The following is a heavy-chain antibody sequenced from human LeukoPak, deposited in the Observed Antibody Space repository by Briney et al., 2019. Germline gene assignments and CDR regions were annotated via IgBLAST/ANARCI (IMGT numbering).Heavy chain of an antibody. CDR1: AFTFSSYS. J-gene: IGHJ4*02. CDR2: ISSSSSYI. CDR3: ARDGSVGQDFDY. V-gene: IGHV3-21*01. Sequence: PGGSLRLSCAASAFTFSSYSMNWVRHAPGKGLEWVSSISSSSSYIYYADSVKGRFTISRDNAKNSLYLQMNSLRAEDTAVYYCARDGSVGQDFDYWGQGTLVTVSS. D-gene: IGHD3-10*01.